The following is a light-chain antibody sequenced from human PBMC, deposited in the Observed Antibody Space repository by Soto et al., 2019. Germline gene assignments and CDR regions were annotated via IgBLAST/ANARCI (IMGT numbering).Light chain of an antibody. V-gene: IGLV4-69*01. Sequence: QLVLTQSPSASASLGASVKLTCTLSSGHSSYVIAWHQQQPEKGPRYLMKLNSDGSHTKGDGIPDRFSGSSSGAERYLTISSLQSEDEADYYWQTWGTGIVVFGGGTKLTVL. J-gene: IGLJ2*01. CDR1: SGHSSYV. CDR2: LNSDGSH. CDR3: QTWGTGIVV.